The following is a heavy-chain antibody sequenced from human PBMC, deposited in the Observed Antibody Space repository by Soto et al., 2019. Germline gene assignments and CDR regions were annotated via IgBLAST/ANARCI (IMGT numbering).Heavy chain of an antibody. J-gene: IGHJ6*02. CDR2: IYYNGRT. CDR1: GGSISSSSYY. CDR3: ARRPKSGSFHYYGVDV. V-gene: IGHV4-39*01. Sequence: SETLSLTCTVSGGSISSSSYYWDWIRQPPGKGLEWIGNIYYNGRTYYNPSLRSRVTISVDTSQNQFSLKLSSVTAADTAVYYCARRPKSGSFHYYGVDVRGQGTTVTVSS. D-gene: IGHD1-26*01.